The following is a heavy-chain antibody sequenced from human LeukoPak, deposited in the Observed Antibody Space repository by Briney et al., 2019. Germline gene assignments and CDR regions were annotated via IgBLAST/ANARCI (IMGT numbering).Heavy chain of an antibody. CDR2: IYYSGST. D-gene: IGHD1-1*01. CDR1: GGSISSYY. CDR3: AGRGTTGTNYYYYYYMDV. V-gene: IGHV4-59*01. J-gene: IGHJ6*03. Sequence: NPSETLSLTCTVSGGSISSYYWSWIRQPPGKGLEWIGYIYYSGSTNYNPSLKSRVTISVDTSKNQFSLKLSSVTAADTAVYYCAGRGTTGTNYYYYYYMDVWGKGTTVTISS.